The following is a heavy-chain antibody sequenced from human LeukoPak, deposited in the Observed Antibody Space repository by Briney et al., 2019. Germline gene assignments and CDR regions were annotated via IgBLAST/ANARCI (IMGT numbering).Heavy chain of an antibody. CDR1: GFTFSSYT. V-gene: IGHV3-48*04. CDR3: ARDGGSAWFLDY. Sequence: GGSLRLSCAASGFTFSSYTMSWIRQAPGKGLEWVSYISSSGNTTYNADSVKGRFSITRDNAKNSLYLQMNSLRAEDTAVYYCARDGGSAWFLDYWGQGTLVTVSS. CDR2: ISSSGNTT. D-gene: IGHD6-19*01. J-gene: IGHJ4*02.